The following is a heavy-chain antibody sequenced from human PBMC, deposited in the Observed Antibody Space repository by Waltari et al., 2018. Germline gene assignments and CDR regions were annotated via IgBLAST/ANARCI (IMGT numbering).Heavy chain of an antibody. Sequence: EVQLLESGGGLVQPGGSLRLSCAASGFTFSSYAMSWVRQAPGKGLEWVSAISGSGGSTYYADSVKGRFTISRDNSKNTLYLQMNSLRAEDTAVYYCAKDVNSGSYSDYYYGMDVWGQGTTVTVSS. CDR3: AKDVNSGSYSDYYYGMDV. CDR1: GFTFSSYA. CDR2: ISGSGGST. D-gene: IGHD1-26*01. V-gene: IGHV3-23*01. J-gene: IGHJ6*02.